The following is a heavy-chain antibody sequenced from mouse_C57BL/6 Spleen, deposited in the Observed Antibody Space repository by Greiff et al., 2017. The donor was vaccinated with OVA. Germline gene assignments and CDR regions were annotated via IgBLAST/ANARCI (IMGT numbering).Heavy chain of an antibody. CDR2: IYPGDGDT. Sequence: VKLMESGAELVKPGASVKISCKASGYAFSSYWMNWVKQRPGKGLEWIGQIYPGDGDTNYNGKFKGKATLTADKSSSTAYMQLSSLTSEDSAVYFCARVYYYGSSLYYAMDYWGQGTSVTVSS. D-gene: IGHD1-1*01. CDR1: GYAFSSYW. J-gene: IGHJ4*01. V-gene: IGHV1-80*01. CDR3: ARVYYYGSSLYYAMDY.